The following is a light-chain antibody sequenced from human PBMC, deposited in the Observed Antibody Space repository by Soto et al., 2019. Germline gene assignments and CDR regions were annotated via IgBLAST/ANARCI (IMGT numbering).Light chain of an antibody. CDR3: QSYDSSLSGYV. CDR1: SGDIGSYNR. V-gene: IGLV2-14*03. J-gene: IGLJ1*01. CDR2: GNN. Sequence: QAVLAQPASLSGSPGQSITISCTGTSGDIGSYNRVSWYQQHPGKAPKLLMYGNNNRPSGVPDRFSGSKSGTSASLAITGLQAEDEADYYCQSYDSSLSGYVFGTGTKVTVL.